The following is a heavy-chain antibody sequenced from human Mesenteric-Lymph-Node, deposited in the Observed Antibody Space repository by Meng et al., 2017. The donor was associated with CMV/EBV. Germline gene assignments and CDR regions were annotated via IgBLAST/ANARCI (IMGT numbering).Heavy chain of an antibody. D-gene: IGHD1-26*01. CDR1: GYTFTGYY. J-gene: IGHJ3*02. Sequence: ASVKVSCKASGYTFTGYYMHWVRQAPGQGLEWMGWINPNSGGTNYAQKFQGRVTMTRDTSISTAYMELSRLRSDDTAVYYCARSRSRGSYSAFDIWGQGTMVTVS. V-gene: IGHV1-2*02. CDR2: INPNSGGT. CDR3: ARSRSRGSYSAFDI.